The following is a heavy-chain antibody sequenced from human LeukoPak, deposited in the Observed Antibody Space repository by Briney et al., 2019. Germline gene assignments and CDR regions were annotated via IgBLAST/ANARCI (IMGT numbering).Heavy chain of an antibody. D-gene: IGHD3-10*01. Sequence: PSQTLSLTCTVSGGSISSYYWSWIRQPAGKGLEWIGRIYTSGSTNYNPSLKSRVTISLDTSKNQFSLKLSSVTAADTAVYYCARDDTPYGSGSYSNWGQGTLVTVSS. V-gene: IGHV4-4*07. J-gene: IGHJ4*02. CDR2: IYTSGST. CDR1: GGSISSYY. CDR3: ARDDTPYGSGSYSN.